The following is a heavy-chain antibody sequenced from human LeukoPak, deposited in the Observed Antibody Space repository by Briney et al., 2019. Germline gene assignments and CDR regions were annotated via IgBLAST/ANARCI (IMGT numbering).Heavy chain of an antibody. CDR3: ARSYVWGSPDAFDI. CDR1: GYTFTSYW. V-gene: IGHV5-51*01. J-gene: IGHJ3*02. Sequence: GESLKISCEGSGYTFTSYWIAWVRQMPGKGLEWMGIIYPGDSDTRYSPSFQGQVTISADKSISTAYLQWSSLKASDTAMYYCARSYVWGSPDAFDIWGQGTMVTVSS. D-gene: IGHD3-16*01. CDR2: IYPGDSDT.